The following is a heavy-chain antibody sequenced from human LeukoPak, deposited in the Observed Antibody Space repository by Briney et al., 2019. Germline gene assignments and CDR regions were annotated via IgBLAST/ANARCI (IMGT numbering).Heavy chain of an antibody. CDR2: ISGSGGST. D-gene: IGHD6-19*01. CDR1: GFAFSRYA. J-gene: IGHJ5*02. CDR3: AKDTSSGWYLDWFDP. Sequence: GGSLRLSCAASGFAFSRYAMSWVRQAPGKGLEWVSAISGSGGSTYYADSVKGRFTISRDNSKNTLYLQMNSLRAEDTAVYYCAKDTSSGWYLDWFDPWGQGTLGTVSS. V-gene: IGHV3-23*01.